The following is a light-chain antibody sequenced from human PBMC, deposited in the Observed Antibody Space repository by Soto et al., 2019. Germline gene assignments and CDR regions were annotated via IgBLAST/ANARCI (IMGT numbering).Light chain of an antibody. CDR1: QSVGGY. CDR3: QQRNGWPRT. V-gene: IGKV3-11*01. J-gene: IGKJ1*01. Sequence: EIVLTQSPSTLSLSPGDRATLFCRASQSVGGYLGWYQQRPGQAPRLLIYDASNRVPGVPDRFSASGSGTDFNLTISSLEPEDFAVYYCQQRNGWPRTFGQGTKVEIK. CDR2: DAS.